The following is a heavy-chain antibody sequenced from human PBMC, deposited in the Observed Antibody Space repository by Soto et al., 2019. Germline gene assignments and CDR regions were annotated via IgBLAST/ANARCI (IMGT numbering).Heavy chain of an antibody. J-gene: IGHJ4*02. D-gene: IGHD3-22*01. V-gene: IGHV4-39*01. Sequence: PSETLSLTCTVSGGSISSSSYYWGWIRQPPGKGLERIGSIYYSGSTYYNPSLKSRVTISVDTSKNQFSLKLSSVTAADTAVYYCARHPANYYDSSGYYDFDYWGQGTLVTVSS. CDR1: GGSISSSSYY. CDR2: IYYSGST. CDR3: ARHPANYYDSSGYYDFDY.